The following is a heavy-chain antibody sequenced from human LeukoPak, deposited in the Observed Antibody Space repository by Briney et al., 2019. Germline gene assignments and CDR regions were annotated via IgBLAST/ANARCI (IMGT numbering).Heavy chain of an antibody. V-gene: IGHV4-61*02. D-gene: IGHD3-22*01. CDR2: ISSSGST. J-gene: IGHJ3*02. Sequence: PSETLSLTCTVSGDSISSGDYYWSWIRQPAGKGLEWIGRISSSGSTNYNPSLKSRVTISVDTSKNQFSLKLSSVTAADTAVYFCSRGPYSYDSSGAFDIWGQGTMVTVSS. CDR3: SRGPYSYDSSGAFDI. CDR1: GDSISSGDYY.